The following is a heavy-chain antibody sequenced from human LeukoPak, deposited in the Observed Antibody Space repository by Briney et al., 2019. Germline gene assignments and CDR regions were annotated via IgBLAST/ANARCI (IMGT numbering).Heavy chain of an antibody. Sequence: GGSLRLSCAASVFTFSRDGMHWVRQAPGKGLEWVAVTWFDGSNKYRADSMKGRFTISRDNPKSSLYLQMSSLRAEDTAVYYCARTYDTGGYTPFDYWGQGTLVTVSS. J-gene: IGHJ4*02. CDR3: ARTYDTGGYTPFDY. V-gene: IGHV3-33*01. CDR1: VFTFSRDG. D-gene: IGHD3-22*01. CDR2: TWFDGSNK.